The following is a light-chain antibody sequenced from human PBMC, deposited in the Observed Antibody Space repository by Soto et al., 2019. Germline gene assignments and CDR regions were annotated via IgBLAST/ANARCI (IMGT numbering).Light chain of an antibody. CDR3: SSYTRTSTYV. Sequence: QSVLTQPASVSGSPGQSIAISCTGTSSDVGGYKYVSWYQQHPGKAPKLVIYDVSNRPSGVSDRFSGSKSGNTASLTISGLQAEDEGDFYCSSYTRTSTYVFGAGTKVTLL. V-gene: IGLV2-14*01. J-gene: IGLJ1*01. CDR2: DVS. CDR1: SSDVGGYKY.